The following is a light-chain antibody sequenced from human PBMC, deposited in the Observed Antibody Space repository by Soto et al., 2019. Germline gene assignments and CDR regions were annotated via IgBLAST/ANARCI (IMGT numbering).Light chain of an antibody. CDR2: KAS. CDR1: QTISSW. V-gene: IGKV1-5*03. J-gene: IGKJ3*01. CDR3: QKSDHLPL. Sequence: DIQMTQSPSTLSGSVGDRVTITCRASQTISSWLAWYQQKPGKAPKLLIYKASTLKSGVPSRFSGSGSGTEFTLTISSLQPDDFATYYCQKSDHLPLFGPGTKVEIK.